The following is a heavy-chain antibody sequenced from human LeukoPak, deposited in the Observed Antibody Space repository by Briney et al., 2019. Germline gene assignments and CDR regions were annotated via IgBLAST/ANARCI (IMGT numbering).Heavy chain of an antibody. CDR1: GYTFTSYG. Sequence: GASVKVSCKASGYTFTSYGISWVRQAPGQGLEWMGWISAYNGNTTFAQKFQGRVTMTTDTSTSTAYMELRSLRSDDAAVYYCARDEKSDKWELPVDYWGQGSLVTVSS. CDR2: ISAYNGNT. D-gene: IGHD1-26*01. V-gene: IGHV1-18*01. J-gene: IGHJ4*02. CDR3: ARDEKSDKWELPVDY.